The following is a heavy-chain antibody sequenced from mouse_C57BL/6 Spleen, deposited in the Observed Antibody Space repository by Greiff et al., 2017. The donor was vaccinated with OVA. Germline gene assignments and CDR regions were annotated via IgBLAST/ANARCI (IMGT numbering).Heavy chain of an antibody. D-gene: IGHD2-12*01. CDR3: APYEWAMDY. V-gene: IGHV1-19*01. CDR1: GYTFTDYY. J-gene: IGHJ4*01. Sequence: EVQLQQSGPVLVKPGASVKMSCKASGYTFTDYYMNWVKQSHGKSLEWIGVINPYNGGTSYNQKFKGKATLTVDKSSSTAYMELNSLTSEDSAVYYCAPYEWAMDYWGQGTSVTVSS. CDR2: INPYNGGT.